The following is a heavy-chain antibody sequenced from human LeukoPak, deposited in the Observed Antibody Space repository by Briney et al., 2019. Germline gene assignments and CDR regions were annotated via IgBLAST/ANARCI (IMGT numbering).Heavy chain of an antibody. D-gene: IGHD1-26*01. J-gene: IGHJ4*02. V-gene: IGHV3-48*03. CDR2: ISSSGSTI. CDR3: ARDPSPVSGSYYCDY. Sequence: PGGSLRLSCTASGFTFSSYEMNWVRQAPGKGLEWVSYISSSGSTIYYADSVKGRFTISRDNAKNSLYLQMNSLRAEDTAVYYCARDPSPVSGSYYCDYWGQGTLVTVSS. CDR1: GFTFSSYE.